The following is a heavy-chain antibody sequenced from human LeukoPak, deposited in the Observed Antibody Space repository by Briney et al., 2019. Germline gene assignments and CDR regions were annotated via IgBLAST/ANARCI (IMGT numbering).Heavy chain of an antibody. CDR1: GYTFTSYG. D-gene: IGHD2-2*01. V-gene: IGHV1-69*06. CDR3: ASGTTDIVVVPATLRNYYFDY. J-gene: IGHJ4*02. CDR2: IIPMFGTA. Sequence: SVKVSCKTSGYTFTSYGISWVRQAPGQGLEWMGGIIPMFGTAKYAQKFQGRVTITADKSTSTAYMELSSLRSEDTAVYYCASGTTDIVVVPATLRNYYFDYWGQGTLVTVSS.